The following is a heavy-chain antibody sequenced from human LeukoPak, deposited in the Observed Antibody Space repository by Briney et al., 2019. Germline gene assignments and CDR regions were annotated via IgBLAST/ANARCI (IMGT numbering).Heavy chain of an antibody. CDR3: ARDAEYCGGDC. J-gene: IGHJ4*02. V-gene: IGHV1-69*06. CDR2: IIPIFGTA. D-gene: IGHD2-21*01. CDR1: GGTFSSYA. Sequence: GASVKVSCKASGGTFSSYAISWVRQAPGQGLEWMGGIIPIFGTANYAQKFQGRVTITADKSTSTAYMELSSLRSEDTVVYYCARDAEYCGGDCWGQGTLVTVSS.